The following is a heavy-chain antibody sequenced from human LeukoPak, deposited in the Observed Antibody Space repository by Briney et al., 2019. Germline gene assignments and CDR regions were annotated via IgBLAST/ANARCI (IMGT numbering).Heavy chain of an antibody. V-gene: IGHV4-39*01. CDR3: ARAAEIGVGVDY. D-gene: IGHD3-3*01. J-gene: IGHJ4*02. CDR2: IYYSGST. Sequence: SETLSLTCTVSGGSISSSSYYWGWIRQPPGKGLEWIGSIYYSGSTYYNPSVKSRVTISVDTSKHQFSLQLSSVTAAGTAVYYCARAAEIGVGVDYWGQGTLVTVSS. CDR1: GGSISSSSYY.